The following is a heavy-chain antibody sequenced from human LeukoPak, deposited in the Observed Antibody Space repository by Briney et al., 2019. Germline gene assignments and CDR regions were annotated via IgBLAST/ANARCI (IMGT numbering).Heavy chain of an antibody. J-gene: IGHJ5*02. V-gene: IGHV4-30-4*02. CDR3: ARIQTVMYNWNDVWFDP. D-gene: IGHD1-1*01. Sequence: SETLSLTCTVSGGSISSGDYYWSWIRQPPGKGLEWIGYIYHSGSTYYNPSLKSRITISVDTSKNQFSLKLSSVTAADTAVYYCARIQTVMYNWNDVWFDPWGQGTLVTVSS. CDR1: GGSISSGDYY. CDR2: IYHSGST.